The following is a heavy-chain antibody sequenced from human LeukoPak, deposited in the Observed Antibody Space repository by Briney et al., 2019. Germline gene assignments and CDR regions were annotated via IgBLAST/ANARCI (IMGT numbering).Heavy chain of an antibody. CDR2: IRPDGSEQ. D-gene: IGHD4-11*01. J-gene: IGHJ4*02. CDR1: GFTFTNFW. CDR3: AGRDSARNPWAY. V-gene: IGHV3-7*01. Sequence: GGSLRLSCAASGFTFTNFWMNWIRRAPGRGLEWVANIRPDGSEQFYVDSVKGRFTISLDNAKNSVYLQMNSLRADDTAVYYCAGRDSARNPWAYWGQGTLVTVST.